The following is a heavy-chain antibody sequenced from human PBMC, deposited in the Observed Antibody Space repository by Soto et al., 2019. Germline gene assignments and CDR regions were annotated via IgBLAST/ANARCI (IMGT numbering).Heavy chain of an antibody. Sequence: SLTCTVSGGSISSGDYYWSWIRQPPGKGLEWIGYIYYSGSTYYNPSLKSRVTISVDTSKNQFSLKLSPVTAADTAVYYCARGSAITAESFPWGQGTLVTVSS. V-gene: IGHV4-30-4*01. D-gene: IGHD6-13*01. J-gene: IGHJ5*02. CDR3: ARGSAITAESFP. CDR2: IYYSGST. CDR1: GGSISSGDYY.